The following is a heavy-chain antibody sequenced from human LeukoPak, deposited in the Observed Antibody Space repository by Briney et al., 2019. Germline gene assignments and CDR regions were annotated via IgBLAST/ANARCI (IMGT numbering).Heavy chain of an antibody. J-gene: IGHJ4*02. D-gene: IGHD5-24*01. CDR1: GFTFSTYW. CDR2: INMDGTTI. V-gene: IGHV3-74*01. Sequence: PGGSLRLSCAASGFTFSTYWMHWVRQSPWKGLVWVSRINMDGTTISYAGSVEGRFTISRDNAKNTLYLQVNSLRAEDTAVYYCASPEMATFDYWGQGTLVTVSS. CDR3: ASPEMATFDY.